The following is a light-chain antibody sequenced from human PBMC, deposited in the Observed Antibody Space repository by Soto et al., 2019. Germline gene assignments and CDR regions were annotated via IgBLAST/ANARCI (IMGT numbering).Light chain of an antibody. CDR2: DVS. Sequence: QSVLTPPASVSGSPGQSITISCTGTSSDVVGYNYVSWYQQHPGKAPKLMIYDVSNRPSGVSIRFSGSKSGNTASLTISGREAEDEAYYYCSSYTSSSTLVVFVGGTQLTVL. CDR3: SSYTSSSTLVV. V-gene: IGLV2-14*01. CDR1: SSDVVGYNY. J-gene: IGLJ2*01.